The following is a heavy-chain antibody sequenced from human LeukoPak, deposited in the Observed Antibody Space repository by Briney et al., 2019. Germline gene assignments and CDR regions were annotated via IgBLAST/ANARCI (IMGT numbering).Heavy chain of an antibody. CDR2: IIPSGGGT. V-gene: IGHV1-2*02. J-gene: IGHJ3*02. CDR1: GYSFNGYY. Sequence: ASVKVSCKASGYSFNGYYIHWVRQAPGQGLEWMGWIIPSGGGTNYAQKLQGRVTMTTDTSTSTAYMELRSLRSDDTAVYYCASDLASAYDTSGVAFDIWGQGTMVTVSS. CDR3: ASDLASAYDTSGVAFDI. D-gene: IGHD3-22*01.